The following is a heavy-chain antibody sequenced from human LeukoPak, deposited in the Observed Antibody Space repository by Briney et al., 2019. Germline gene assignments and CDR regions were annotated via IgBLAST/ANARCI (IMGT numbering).Heavy chain of an antibody. CDR2: IRNKANSYTT. Sequence: GGSLRLSCAASGFTFSDHYMDWVRQAPGKGLEWVGRIRNKANSYTTEYAASVKGRFTISRDDSKNSVHLQMNSLKTEDTAVYYCARVLVAAGPYYFDYWGQGALVTVSS. CDR3: ARVLVAAGPYYFDY. J-gene: IGHJ4*02. CDR1: GFTFSDHY. D-gene: IGHD6-13*01. V-gene: IGHV3-72*01.